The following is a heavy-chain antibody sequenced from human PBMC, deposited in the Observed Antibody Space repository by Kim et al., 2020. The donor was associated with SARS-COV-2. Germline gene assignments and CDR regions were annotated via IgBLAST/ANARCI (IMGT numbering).Heavy chain of an antibody. CDR3: ARRAALGGMDV. J-gene: IGHJ6*02. Sequence: TNYTPSLRSRVTISVDTSKNQFSLKLSSVTAADTAVYYCARRAALGGMDVWGQGTTVTVSS. D-gene: IGHD3-3*02. CDR2: T. V-gene: IGHV4-59*08.